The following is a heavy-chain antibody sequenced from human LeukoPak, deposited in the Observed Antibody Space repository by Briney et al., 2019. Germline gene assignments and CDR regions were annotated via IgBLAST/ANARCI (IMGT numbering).Heavy chain of an antibody. CDR1: GFTFSNYW. Sequence: GGSLRLSCAASGFTFSNYWMHWVRQAPGKGLVWVSRINSDGINTSYADSVKGRFTISRDNAKNSLYLQMNSLRAEDTAVYYCARDGAYGSGSPFYYMDVWGKGTTVTVSS. J-gene: IGHJ6*03. D-gene: IGHD3-10*01. V-gene: IGHV3-74*01. CDR3: ARDGAYGSGSPFYYMDV. CDR2: INSDGINT.